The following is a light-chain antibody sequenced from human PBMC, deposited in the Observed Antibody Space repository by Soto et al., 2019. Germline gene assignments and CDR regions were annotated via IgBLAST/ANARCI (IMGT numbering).Light chain of an antibody. CDR3: QQYDKWPYT. J-gene: IGKJ2*01. CDR2: GAF. Sequence: EVVMTQSPATLSVSPGEGVTLSCRASQGIGSNLAWYQQKPGQAPRLLMYGAFIRAPGFPVRFRGTGSGSEFTLTISSLQSEDGALYYCQQYDKWPYTFGQATKVDIK. CDR1: QGIGSN. V-gene: IGKV3-15*01.